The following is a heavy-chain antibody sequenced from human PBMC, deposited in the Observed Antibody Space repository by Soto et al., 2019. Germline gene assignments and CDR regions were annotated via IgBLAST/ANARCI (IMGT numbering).Heavy chain of an antibody. V-gene: IGHV4-30-4*01. CDR3: ARVGGFGATTIDY. CDR2: IYYSGST. J-gene: IGHJ4*02. D-gene: IGHD3-10*01. Sequence: QVQLQESGPGLVKPSQTLSLTCTVSGGSISSGDYYWSWIRQPPGKGLEWIGYIYYSGSTYYNPSLKSRXTXSXDXXKNQFSLKLSSVTAADTAVYYCARVGGFGATTIDYWGQGTLVTVSS. CDR1: GGSISSGDYY.